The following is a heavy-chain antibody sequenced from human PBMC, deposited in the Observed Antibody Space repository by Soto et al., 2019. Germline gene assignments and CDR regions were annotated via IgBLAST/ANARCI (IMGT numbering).Heavy chain of an antibody. CDR1: GFTFSNYA. CDR3: AKARPSGGYYYVEAFDV. V-gene: IGHV3-23*01. D-gene: IGHD3-22*01. CDR2: VSSTGTSP. Sequence: LRLSCSASGFTFSNYAMSWVRQSPGKGLEWVSGVSSTGTSPYYAGSVQGRFTISRDNSKNMFYLQMKSLRAEDTAIYYCAKARPSGGYYYVEAFDVWGQGTMVTVSS. J-gene: IGHJ3*01.